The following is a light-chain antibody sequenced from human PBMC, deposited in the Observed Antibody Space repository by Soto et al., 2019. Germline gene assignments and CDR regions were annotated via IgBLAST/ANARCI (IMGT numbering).Light chain of an antibody. Sequence: EIVLTQSPGTLSLSPGERATLSCRASQSVSSSYLAWYQQKPGQAPRLLIYGASSRATGIPDRFSGSGSGTDFTLTISRLEPEDFAVYYCQQYNDWPSSFGQGTKLETK. CDR3: QQYNDWPSS. J-gene: IGKJ2*01. CDR1: QSVSSSY. V-gene: IGKV3-20*01. CDR2: GAS.